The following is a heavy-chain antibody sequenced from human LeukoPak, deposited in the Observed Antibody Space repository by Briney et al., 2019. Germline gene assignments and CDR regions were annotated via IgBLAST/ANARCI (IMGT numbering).Heavy chain of an antibody. Sequence: PGGSLRLSCAASGFTFSDYYMSWIRQAPGKGLEWVSYISSSGSTIYYADSVKGRFTISRDNAKKSLYLQMNSLRAEDTAVYYCARFSRDYYDSSGYYGYYYMDVWGKGTTVTVSS. D-gene: IGHD3-22*01. CDR3: ARFSRDYYDSSGYYGYYYMDV. CDR1: GFTFSDYY. J-gene: IGHJ6*03. CDR2: ISSSGSTI. V-gene: IGHV3-11*01.